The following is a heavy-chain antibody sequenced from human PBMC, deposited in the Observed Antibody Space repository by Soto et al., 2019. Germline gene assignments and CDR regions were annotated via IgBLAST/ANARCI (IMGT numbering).Heavy chain of an antibody. J-gene: IGHJ4*02. CDR3: VVAAQPYYFDY. Sequence: GAPGKVSCKASCYTLSSYGIRWVRQAPGQGLEWMGWISAYNGNTNYAQKLQGRVTMTTDTSTSTAYMELRSLRSDDTAVYYCVVAAQPYYFDYWGQGTLVTVSS. D-gene: IGHD2-15*01. V-gene: IGHV1-18*01. CDR2: ISAYNGNT. CDR1: CYTLSSYG.